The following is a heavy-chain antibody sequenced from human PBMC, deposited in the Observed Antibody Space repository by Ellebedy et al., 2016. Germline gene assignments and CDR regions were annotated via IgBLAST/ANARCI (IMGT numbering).Heavy chain of an antibody. CDR1: GFTFSSYS. CDR3: ARDGIYGLSNYGMDV. V-gene: IGHV3-21*01. J-gene: IGHJ6*02. Sequence: GESLKISXAASGFTFSSYSMNWVRQAPGKGLEWVSFISSSSSYRDYADSVKGRFSISRDNAKNALYLQMNSLRAEDTAVYYCARDGIYGLSNYGMDVWGQGTTVTVSS. CDR2: ISSSSSYR. D-gene: IGHD1-26*01.